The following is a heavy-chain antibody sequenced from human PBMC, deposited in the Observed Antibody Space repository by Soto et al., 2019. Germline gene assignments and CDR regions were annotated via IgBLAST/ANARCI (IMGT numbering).Heavy chain of an antibody. V-gene: IGHV4-34*01. J-gene: IGHJ5*02. CDR2: SNHSDMT. CDR3: ARETYPWAAIPGRKLKTTWWFDT. D-gene: IGHD2-15*01. Sequence: PSETRSRTWAVYAGSFSFYSWSWSGQPPVKGLDWIGDSNHSDMTHYNPSLESRLSMSVGSSKNQLSLKLNSVTAADTAVYYCARETYPWAAIPGRKLKTTWWFDTWGRGYLVTVPS. CDR1: AGSFSFYS.